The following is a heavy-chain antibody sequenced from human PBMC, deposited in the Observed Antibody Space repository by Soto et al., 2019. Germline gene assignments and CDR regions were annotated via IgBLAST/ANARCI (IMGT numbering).Heavy chain of an antibody. V-gene: IGHV3-33*01. CDR3: AREPVGPDYAMDV. D-gene: IGHD1-26*01. J-gene: IGHJ6*02. CDR2: LGFDGGGR. CDR1: GFDFSSYG. Sequence: QVQLVESGGGVVQPGRSLRLSCAASGFDFSSYGVHWVRQTPGKGLEWVAVLGFDGGGRYYADSVKGRFTISRDNSKKMLYLQMDSLRAEDTALYYCAREPVGPDYAMDVWGQGTTVTVSS.